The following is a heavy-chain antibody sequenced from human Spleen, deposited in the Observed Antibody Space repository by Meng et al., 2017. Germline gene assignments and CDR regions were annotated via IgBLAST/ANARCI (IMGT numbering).Heavy chain of an antibody. CDR3: ARGPTTMAHDFDY. CDR1: GGSFSDYY. V-gene: IGHV4-34*01. J-gene: IGHJ4*02. CDR2: INHSGST. D-gene: IGHD4-11*01. Sequence: QVHLQESGPGRVKPSETLSLTCVVSGGSFSDYYWSWIRQPPGKGLEWIGEINHSGSTNYNPSLESRATISVDTSQNNLSLKLSSVTAADSAVYYCARGPTTMAHDFDYWGQGTLVTVSS.